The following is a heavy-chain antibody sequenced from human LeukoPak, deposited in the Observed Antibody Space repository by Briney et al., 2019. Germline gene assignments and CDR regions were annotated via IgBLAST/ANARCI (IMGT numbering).Heavy chain of an antibody. CDR3: AKDPTEYYDSSGYCYFDY. CDR2: ISGSGGST. D-gene: IGHD3-22*01. CDR1: GFTFSSYA. V-gene: IGHV3-23*01. Sequence: GASLRLSCAASGFTFSSYAMSWVRQAPGKGLEWASAISGSGGSTYYADSVKGRFTISRDNSKNTLYLQMNSLRAEDTAVYYCAKDPTEYYDSSGYCYFDYWGQGTLVTVSS. J-gene: IGHJ4*02.